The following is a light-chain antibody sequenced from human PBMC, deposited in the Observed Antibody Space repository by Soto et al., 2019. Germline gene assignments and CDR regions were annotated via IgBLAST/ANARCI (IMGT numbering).Light chain of an antibody. V-gene: IGKV3-15*01. CDR3: QQYNTWFSWT. CDR2: GAS. Sequence: EIVMTQSPATLSVSPGEGATLSCRASQSVSSNLAWYQQRPGRAPRLLIYGASTRATGIPAKFSGSGSGTELTLTIPSLQSEGFAVYYCQQYNTWFSWTFGQGTKVEMK. CDR1: QSVSSN. J-gene: IGKJ1*01.